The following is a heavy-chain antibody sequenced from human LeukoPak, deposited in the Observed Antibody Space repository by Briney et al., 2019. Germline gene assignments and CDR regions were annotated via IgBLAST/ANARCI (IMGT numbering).Heavy chain of an antibody. D-gene: IGHD6-19*01. Sequence: SETLSLTCAVYGGSFSGYYWSWIRQPPGKGLEWIGEINHSGSTNYSPSLKSRVTISVDTSKNQFSLKLSSVTAADTAVYYCARSSSGWYGDYWGQGTLVTVS. CDR2: INHSGST. CDR1: GGSFSGYY. CDR3: ARSSSGWYGDY. J-gene: IGHJ4*02. V-gene: IGHV4-34*01.